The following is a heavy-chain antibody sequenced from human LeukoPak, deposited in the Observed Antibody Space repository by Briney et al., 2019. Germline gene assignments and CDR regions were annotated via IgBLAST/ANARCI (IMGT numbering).Heavy chain of an antibody. CDR2: IIPILGIA. Sequence: SVTVSCKASGGTFSSYTISWVRQAPGQGLEWMGRIIPILGIANYAQKFQGRVTITADKSTSTAYMELSSLRSEDTAVYYCARAWLGDLPTHYYYYGMDVWGQGTTVTVSS. D-gene: IGHD3-10*01. J-gene: IGHJ6*02. V-gene: IGHV1-69*02. CDR3: ARAWLGDLPTHYYYYGMDV. CDR1: GGTFSSYT.